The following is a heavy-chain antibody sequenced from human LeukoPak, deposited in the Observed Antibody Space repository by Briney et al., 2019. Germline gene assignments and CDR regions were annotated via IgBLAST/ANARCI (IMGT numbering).Heavy chain of an antibody. CDR3: AREWSTVDRYSSSWYGLDY. CDR2: IKQDGSEK. CDR1: GFTFSSYA. D-gene: IGHD6-13*01. J-gene: IGHJ4*02. Sequence: AGGSLRLSCAASGFTFSSYAMSWVRQAPGKGLEWVANIKQDGSEKYYVDSVKGRFTISRDNAKNSLYLQMNSLRAEDTAVYYCAREWSTVDRYSSSWYGLDYWGQGTLVTVSS. V-gene: IGHV3-7*01.